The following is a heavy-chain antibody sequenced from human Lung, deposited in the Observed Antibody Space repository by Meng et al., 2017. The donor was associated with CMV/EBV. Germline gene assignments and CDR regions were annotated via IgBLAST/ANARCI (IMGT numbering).Heavy chain of an antibody. V-gene: IGHV4-39*07. D-gene: IGHD3-22*01. J-gene: IGHJ3*02. CDR2: IYYSGST. CDR3: AKENYDSSGDDAFDI. CDR1: GGSISSSSYY. Sequence: SETLSLXCTVSGGSISSSSYYWGLIRQPPGKGLEWIGSIYYSGSTYYNPSLKSRVTISVDTSKNQFSLKLSSVTAADTAVYYCAKENYDSSGDDAFDIWGQGTXVTVSS.